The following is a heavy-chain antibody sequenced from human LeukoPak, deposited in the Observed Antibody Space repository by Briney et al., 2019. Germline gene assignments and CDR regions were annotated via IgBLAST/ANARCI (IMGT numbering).Heavy chain of an antibody. V-gene: IGHV4-31*03. J-gene: IGHJ4*02. Sequence: PSETLSLTCTVSGGSISSGGHYWSWIRQHPGKGLEWIGYIYYSGSTYYNPSLKSRVTISVDTSKNQFSLKLSSVTAADTAVYYCARLGLGSSDPIDYWGQGTLVTVSS. CDR1: GGSISSGGHY. CDR3: ARLGLGSSDPIDY. CDR2: IYYSGST. D-gene: IGHD2-2*01.